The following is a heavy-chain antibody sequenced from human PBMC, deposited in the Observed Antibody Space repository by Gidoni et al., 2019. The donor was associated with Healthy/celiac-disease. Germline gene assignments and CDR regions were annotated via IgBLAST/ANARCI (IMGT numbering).Heavy chain of an antibody. CDR1: GGSISSSRYY. CDR3: ARLGDIVVVPAATQLFDY. J-gene: IGHJ4*02. CDR2: IYYSGST. Sequence: QLQLQESGPGLVKPSETLSLPCTVSGGSISSSRYYWGWIRQPPGKGLEWIGSIYYSGSTYYNPSLKSRVTISVDTSKNQFSLKLSSVTAADTAVYYCARLGDIVVVPAATQLFDYWGQGTLVTVSS. V-gene: IGHV4-39*01. D-gene: IGHD2-2*01.